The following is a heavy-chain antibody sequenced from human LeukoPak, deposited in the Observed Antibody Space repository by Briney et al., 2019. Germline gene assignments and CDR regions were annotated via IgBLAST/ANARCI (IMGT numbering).Heavy chain of an antibody. V-gene: IGHV5-51*01. CDR1: GYSFTSYW. J-gene: IGHJ5*02. Sequence: GESLKISCKGSGYSFTSYWIGWVRQMPGKGLKWMGIIYPSDSDTRYSPSFQGQVTISADKSINTAYLQWSNLKASDTATYYCARGHQAEGGWFDRWGQGTLVTVSS. D-gene: IGHD2-15*01. CDR3: ARGHQAEGGWFDR. CDR2: IYPSDSDT.